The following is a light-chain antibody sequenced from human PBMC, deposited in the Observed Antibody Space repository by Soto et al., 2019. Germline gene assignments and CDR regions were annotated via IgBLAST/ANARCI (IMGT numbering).Light chain of an antibody. J-gene: IGKJ4*01. CDR3: QQSNSFPFT. CDR2: AAS. Sequence: DIQMTQSPGSVSASVGDRVTISCRASQSISSRFAWYQQKPGKAPKLLIYAASSLESGVPARFSGSGSGTDFTLTISSLQPEDFATYYCQQSNSFPFTFGRGTKVEIK. CDR1: QSISSR. V-gene: IGKV1-12*01.